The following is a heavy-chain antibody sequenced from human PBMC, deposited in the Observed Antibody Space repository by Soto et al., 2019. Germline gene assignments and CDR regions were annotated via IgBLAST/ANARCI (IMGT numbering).Heavy chain of an antibody. CDR3: AKSRVIGYSGYDFPARD. J-gene: IGHJ4*02. V-gene: IGHV3-30*18. CDR1: GFTFSSYG. CDR2: ISYDGSNK. D-gene: IGHD5-12*01. Sequence: GGSMRLSCAASGFTFSSYGMHWVRQAPGKGLEWVAVISYDGSNKYYADSVKGRFTISRDNSKNTLYLQMNSLRAEDTAVYYCAKSRVIGYSGYDFPARDWGQGTLVTVSS.